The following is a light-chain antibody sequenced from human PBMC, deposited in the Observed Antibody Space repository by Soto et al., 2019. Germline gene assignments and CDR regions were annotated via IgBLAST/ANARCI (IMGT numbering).Light chain of an antibody. V-gene: IGLV1-40*03. Sequence: QSVVTQPPSVSGAPGQRVTISCTGSSSNIGAGYPVHWYQQLPGTAPKLLVAGNRPSGAPDRFSVSKSGASASLAITGLQAEDEADYYCQSYDSSLSRRWVFGGGTKVTVL. J-gene: IGLJ3*02. CDR3: QSYDSSLSRRWV. CDR1: SSNIGAGYP. CDR2: G.